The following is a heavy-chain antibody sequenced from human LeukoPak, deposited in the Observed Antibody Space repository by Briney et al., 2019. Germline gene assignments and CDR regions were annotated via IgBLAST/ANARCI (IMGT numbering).Heavy chain of an antibody. CDR2: ISYDGSNK. Sequence: GGSLRLSCAASGFTFSSYAMHWVRQAPGKGLEWVAVISYDGSNKYYADSVKGRFTISRDNSKNTLYLQMNSLRAEDTAVYYCARGGRYYYGPGSYYVYWGQGTQVTVSS. D-gene: IGHD3-10*01. CDR3: ARGGRYYYGPGSYYVY. V-gene: IGHV3-30*04. CDR1: GFTFSSYA. J-gene: IGHJ4*02.